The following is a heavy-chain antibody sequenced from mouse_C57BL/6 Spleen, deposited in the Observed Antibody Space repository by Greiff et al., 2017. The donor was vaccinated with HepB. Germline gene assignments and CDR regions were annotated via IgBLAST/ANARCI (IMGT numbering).Heavy chain of an antibody. D-gene: IGHD1-1*01. V-gene: IGHV2-2*01. CDR1: GFSLTSYG. J-gene: IGHJ4*01. Sequence: VKLVESGPGLVQPSQSLSITCTVSGFSLTSYGVHWVRQSPGKGLEWLGVIWSGGSTDYNAAFISRLSISKDNSKSQVFFKMNSLQADDTAIYYCARKGDYYGSSLMDYWGQGTSVTVSS. CDR2: IWSGGST. CDR3: ARKGDYYGSSLMDY.